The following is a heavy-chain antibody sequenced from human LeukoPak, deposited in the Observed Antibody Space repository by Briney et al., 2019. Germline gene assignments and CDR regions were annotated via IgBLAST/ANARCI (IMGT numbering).Heavy chain of an antibody. CDR1: GFTFSSYA. CDR3: ARDRQQLVILDY. J-gene: IGHJ4*02. CDR2: ISYDGSNK. V-gene: IGHV3-30-3*01. Sequence: GGSLRLSCAASGFTFSSYAMHWVRQAPGKGLEWVAVISYDGSNKYYADSVKGRFTISRDNSKNTLYLQMNSLRAEDTAVYYCARDRQQLVILDYWGQGTLVTVSS. D-gene: IGHD6-13*01.